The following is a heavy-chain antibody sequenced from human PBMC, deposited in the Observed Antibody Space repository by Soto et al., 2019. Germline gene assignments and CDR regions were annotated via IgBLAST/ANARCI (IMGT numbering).Heavy chain of an antibody. CDR1: GFTVSSNY. CDR2: IYSGGST. D-gene: IGHD3-22*01. Sequence: PGGSLRLSCAASGFTVSSNYMSWVRQAPGKGLEWVSVIYSGGSTYYADSVKGRFTISRDNSKNTLYLQMNSLRAEDTAVYYCARDPRWDDSSGPNGVDYWGQGTLVTVSS. CDR3: ARDPRWDDSSGPNGVDY. V-gene: IGHV3-53*01. J-gene: IGHJ4*02.